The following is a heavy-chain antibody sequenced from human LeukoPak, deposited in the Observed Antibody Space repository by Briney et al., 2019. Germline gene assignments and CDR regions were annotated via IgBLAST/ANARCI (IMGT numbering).Heavy chain of an antibody. Sequence: GGSLRLSCAASGFTFSSYWMHWVRQAPGKGLVWVSRVNSDGTGTTYADSVEGRFTISRDNAKNTVYLQMHSLRAEDTAIYYCIRTLIVATSPYMDVWGKGTTVTVSS. CDR2: VNSDGTGT. V-gene: IGHV3-74*01. CDR1: GFTFSSYW. D-gene: IGHD5-12*01. J-gene: IGHJ6*03. CDR3: IRTLIVATSPYMDV.